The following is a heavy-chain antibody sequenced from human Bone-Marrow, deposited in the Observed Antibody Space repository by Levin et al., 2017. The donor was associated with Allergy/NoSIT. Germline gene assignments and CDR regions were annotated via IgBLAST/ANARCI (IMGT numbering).Heavy chain of an antibody. J-gene: IGHJ4*02. CDR2: ISYDGSSK. D-gene: IGHD6-19*01. Sequence: SCAASGFTFSTYSIHWVRQAPGKGLEWVAAISYDGSSKNYADSVKGRFSISRDNSKNTLYLHMNSLRTDDTAVYYCAKEFSTGWYGEVFDFWGQGTLVTVSS. CDR3: AKEFSTGWYGEVFDF. V-gene: IGHV3-30*18. CDR1: GFTFSTYS.